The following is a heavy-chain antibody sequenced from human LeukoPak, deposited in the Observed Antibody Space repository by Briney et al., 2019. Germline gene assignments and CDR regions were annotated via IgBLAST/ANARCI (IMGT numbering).Heavy chain of an antibody. CDR3: ARGAGYNHPYYFDY. CDR1: GFTFSSYA. CDR2: IRDSGSST. Sequence: GGSLRLSCAASGFTFSSYAMSWVRQAPGKGLEWVSAIRDSGSSTHYADSVKGRFTTSRDNSKNTLFLQMNSLRAEDTAIYYCARGAGYNHPYYFDYWGQGTLVTVSS. J-gene: IGHJ4*02. D-gene: IGHD5-24*01. V-gene: IGHV3-23*01.